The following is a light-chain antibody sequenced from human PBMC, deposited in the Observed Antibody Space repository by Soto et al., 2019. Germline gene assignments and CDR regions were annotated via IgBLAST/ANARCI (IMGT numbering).Light chain of an antibody. CDR3: SSYTSSRQVV. Sequence: QSALTQPASVSGSPGQSITISCTGTSSDVGGYNYVSWYQQHPGKAPKLMIYEVSNRPAGVSNRFSGSKSGNTASRTISGLQAEDEADEYCSSYTSSRQVVFGGGTQQTVL. CDR2: EVS. V-gene: IGLV2-14*01. J-gene: IGLJ2*01. CDR1: SSDVGGYNY.